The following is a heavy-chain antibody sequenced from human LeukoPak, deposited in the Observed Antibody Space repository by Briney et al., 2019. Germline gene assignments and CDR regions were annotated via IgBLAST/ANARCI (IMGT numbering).Heavy chain of an antibody. Sequence: ASVKVSCKASGYAFTSYYMHWVRQAPGQGLEWMGIINPSGGSTSYAQKFQGRVTMTRDTSTSTVYMGLSSLRSEDTAVYYCASPGGDAVYGMDVWGKGTTVTVSS. V-gene: IGHV1-46*01. J-gene: IGHJ6*04. CDR3: ASPGGDAVYGMDV. CDR2: INPSGGST. CDR1: GYAFTSYY. D-gene: IGHD2-21*02.